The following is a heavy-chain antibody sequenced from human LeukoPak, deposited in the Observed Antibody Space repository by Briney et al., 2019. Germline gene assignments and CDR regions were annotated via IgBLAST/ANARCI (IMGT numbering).Heavy chain of an antibody. CDR3: ARAAGHYFDY. V-gene: IGHV3-21*06. CDR1: GFTFRSYS. J-gene: IGHJ4*02. Sequence: PGGSLRLSCAASGFTFRSYSMYWVRQAPGKGLEWVSFITSTSGDMLYADSVKGRFTISRDNAKNTLYLQMNSLRAEDTAVYFCARAAGHYFDYWGQGSLLTVSS. D-gene: IGHD3-10*01. CDR2: ITSTSGDM.